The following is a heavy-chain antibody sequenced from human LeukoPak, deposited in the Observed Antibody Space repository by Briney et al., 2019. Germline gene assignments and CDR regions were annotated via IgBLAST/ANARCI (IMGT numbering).Heavy chain of an antibody. Sequence: SWIRQAPGKGLEWIGYIYYSGSTYYNPSLKSRVTISVDTSKNQFSLKLSSVTAADTAVYYCARADEDWMGGFDYWGQGTLVTVSS. J-gene: IGHJ4*02. CDR2: IYYSGST. V-gene: IGHV4-30-4*08. CDR3: ARADEDWMGGFDY. D-gene: IGHD3/OR15-3a*01.